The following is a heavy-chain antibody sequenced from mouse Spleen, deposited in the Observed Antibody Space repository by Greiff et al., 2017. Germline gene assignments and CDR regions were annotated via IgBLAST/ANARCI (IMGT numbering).Heavy chain of an antibody. J-gene: IGHJ2*01. CDR1: GFTFSDYY. CDR2: INHDGSST. D-gene: IGHD2-3*01. CDR3: ARFYDGYAYYCDY. V-gene: IGHV5-16*01. Sequence: EVMLVESEGGLVQPGSSMKLSCTASGFTFSDYYMAWVRQVPEKGLEWVANINHDGSSTYYLDSLKSRFIISRDNAKNILYLQMSSLKSEDTATYYCARFYDGYAYYCDYWGQGPTLTVSS.